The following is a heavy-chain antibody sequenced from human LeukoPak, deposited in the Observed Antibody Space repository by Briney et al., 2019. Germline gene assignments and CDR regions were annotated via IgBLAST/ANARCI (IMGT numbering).Heavy chain of an antibody. Sequence: GGSLRLSCAASGFTFSSYEMNWVRQAPGKGLEWVSYISSSGSTIYYADSVKGRFTISRDNAKNSLYLQMNSLRAEDTAVYYCARATYGDFDYWGQGTLVTVSS. V-gene: IGHV3-48*03. CDR1: GFTFSSYE. CDR2: ISSSGSTI. J-gene: IGHJ4*02. D-gene: IGHD4/OR15-4a*01. CDR3: ARATYGDFDY.